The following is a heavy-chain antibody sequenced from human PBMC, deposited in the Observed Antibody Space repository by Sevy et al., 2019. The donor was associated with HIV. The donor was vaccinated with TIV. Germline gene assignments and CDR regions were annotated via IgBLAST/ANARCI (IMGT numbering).Heavy chain of an antibody. D-gene: IGHD4-17*01. V-gene: IGHV3-48*03. CDR2: ISNSGVSI. J-gene: IGHJ4*02. CDR1: GFSFSSYE. CDR3: ARDLPPSATTVAHFDY. Sequence: GGSLRLSCAATGFSFSSYEMNWVRQAPGKGLEWVSYISNSGVSIYYSDSVKGRFTISRDKARNSLYLQMKSLRAEDTAVYYCARDLPPSATTVAHFDYWGQGTLVTVSS.